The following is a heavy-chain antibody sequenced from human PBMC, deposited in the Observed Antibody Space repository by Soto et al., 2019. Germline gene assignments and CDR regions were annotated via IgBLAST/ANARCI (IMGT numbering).Heavy chain of an antibody. CDR3: AKGNSWSPALVLDI. CDR1: GFTFRSYA. Sequence: PGGSLRVSCAASGFTFRSYAMNWGRQAPGKGLEWVSAISGSAGSTYYADSVKGRFTISRDTSKNTLYLQMNSLRAEDTAVYYCAKGNSWSPALVLDIWGQGTMVTVS. V-gene: IGHV3-23*01. CDR2: ISGSAGST. J-gene: IGHJ3*02. D-gene: IGHD1-7*01.